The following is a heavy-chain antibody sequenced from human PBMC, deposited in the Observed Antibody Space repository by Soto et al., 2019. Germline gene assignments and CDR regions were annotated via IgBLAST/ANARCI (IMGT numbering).Heavy chain of an antibody. Sequence: GGSLRLSCAASGFTFSSYSMNWVRQAPGKGLEWVSYISSSSSTIYYADSVKGRFTISRDNAKNSLYLQMNSLRAEDTAVYYCARDRNFNDYIWGSYREPFDYWGQGTLVTVSS. CDR2: ISSSSSTI. D-gene: IGHD3-16*02. CDR3: ARDRNFNDYIWGSYREPFDY. V-gene: IGHV3-48*01. CDR1: GFTFSSYS. J-gene: IGHJ4*02.